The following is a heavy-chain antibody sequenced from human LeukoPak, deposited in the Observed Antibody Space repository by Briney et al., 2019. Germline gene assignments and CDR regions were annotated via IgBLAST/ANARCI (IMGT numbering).Heavy chain of an antibody. CDR3: ARERATAGRTNAFDI. Sequence: GGSLRLSCAASRFTFSNYWMSWVRQAPGKGLEWVANIKQDGSEKYYVDSVKGRFTISRDNAKNSLYLQMNSLRAEETAVYYCARERATAGRTNAFDIWGQGTIVTVSS. V-gene: IGHV3-7*01. CDR2: IKQDGSEK. J-gene: IGHJ3*02. CDR1: RFTFSNYW. D-gene: IGHD6-13*01.